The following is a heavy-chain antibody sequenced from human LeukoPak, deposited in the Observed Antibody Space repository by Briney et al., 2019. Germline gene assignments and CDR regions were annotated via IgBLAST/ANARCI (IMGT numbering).Heavy chain of an antibody. D-gene: IGHD6-13*01. J-gene: IGHJ6*03. V-gene: IGHV4-59*01. CDR2: IYYSGST. CDR1: GGSISSYY. Sequence: PSETLSLTCTVSGGSISSYYWSWIRQPPGKGLEWIGYIYYSGSTNYNPSLKSRVTISVDTSKNQFSLKLSSVTAADTAVYYCARVYAPYSGSWYVPDYCYYYMDVWGKGTTVTISS. CDR3: ARVYAPYSGSWYVPDYCYYYMDV.